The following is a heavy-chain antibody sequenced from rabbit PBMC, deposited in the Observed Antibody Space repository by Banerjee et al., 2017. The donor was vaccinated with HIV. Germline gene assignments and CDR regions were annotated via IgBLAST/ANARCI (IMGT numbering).Heavy chain of an antibody. CDR2: ISAGSSGTT. Sequence: QSLEESGGGLVQPEGSLTLTCKASGFDFSSTYYMCWVRQAPGKGLEWIGCISAGSSGTTYYASWAKGRFTISKTSSTTVTLQMTSLTAADTATYFCARHETGVIGWNFDLWGPGTLVTVS. CDR1: GFDFSSTYY. V-gene: IGHV1S40*01. D-gene: IGHD1-1*01. J-gene: IGHJ4*01. CDR3: ARHETGVIGWNFDL.